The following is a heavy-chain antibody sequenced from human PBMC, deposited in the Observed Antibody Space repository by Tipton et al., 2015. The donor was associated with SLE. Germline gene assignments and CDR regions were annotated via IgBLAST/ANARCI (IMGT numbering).Heavy chain of an antibody. D-gene: IGHD1-1*01. CDR1: EFTFRSNW. CDR2: IKPDGSEK. CDR3: ASHTNWRLDY. J-gene: IGHJ4*02. Sequence: SLRLSCAASEFTFRSNWMSWVRQAPGKGLEWVANIKPDGSEKYYVDSVKGRLTISRDNAKNSLYLQMNGLRAEDTAVYYCASHTNWRLDYWGQGTLVTVSS. V-gene: IGHV3-7*01.